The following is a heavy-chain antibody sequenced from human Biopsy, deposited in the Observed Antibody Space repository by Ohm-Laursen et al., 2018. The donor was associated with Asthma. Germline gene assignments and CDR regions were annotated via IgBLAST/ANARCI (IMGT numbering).Heavy chain of an antibody. CDR2: ISKDASTQ. Sequence: SLRLSCAASGFTFSSYPMFWVRQAPGKGLEWVGVISKDASTQDYADSVKGRFTMARDNSKNTLDLQMNSLREEDTAVYYCVREGTDDAFDIWGQGTVVSVSS. V-gene: IGHV3-30*04. CDR3: VREGTDDAFDI. CDR1: GFTFSSYP. D-gene: IGHD1-1*01. J-gene: IGHJ3*02.